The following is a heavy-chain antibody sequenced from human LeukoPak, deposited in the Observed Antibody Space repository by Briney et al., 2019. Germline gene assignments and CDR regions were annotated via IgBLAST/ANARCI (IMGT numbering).Heavy chain of an antibody. V-gene: IGHV4-59*01. CDR2: IYYTGST. CDR3: TRVDYSGAGRSSYFEY. Sequence: PSETLSLTCTVSGGSISSYYWSWIRQSPGKGLEWIGYIYYTGSTNYNPSLKSRVTISVDTSNNQFSLNLRTVTSANTGVYYCTRVDYSGAGRSSYFEYWGQGTLVTVSS. CDR1: GGSISSYY. J-gene: IGHJ4*02. D-gene: IGHD3-10*01.